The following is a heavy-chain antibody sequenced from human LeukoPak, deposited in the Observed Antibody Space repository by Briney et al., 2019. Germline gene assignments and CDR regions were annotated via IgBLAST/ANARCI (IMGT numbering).Heavy chain of an antibody. J-gene: IGHJ4*02. D-gene: IGHD1-14*01. V-gene: IGHV1-2*06. CDR1: GYTFTGYY. Sequence: ASVKVSCKASGYTFTGYYMHWVLQAPGQGLEWMGRINPNSGGTNYAQKFQGRVTMTRDTSISTAYMELSRLRSDDTAVYYCARSTSVWPPDLYRLDYWGQGTLVTVSS. CDR2: INPNSGGT. CDR3: ARSTSVWPPDLYRLDY.